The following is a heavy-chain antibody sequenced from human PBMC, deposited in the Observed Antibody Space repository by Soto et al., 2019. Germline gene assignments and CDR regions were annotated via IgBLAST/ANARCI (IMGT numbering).Heavy chain of an antibody. D-gene: IGHD4-17*01. Sequence: GASVKVSCKASGGTFSSYTISWVRQAPGQGLEWMGRIIPILGIANYAQKFQGRVTITADKSTSTAYMELSSLRSEDTAVYYCRLGLYGDYVYFDYWGQGTLVTVSS. CDR1: GGTFSSYT. V-gene: IGHV1-69*02. CDR3: RLGLYGDYVYFDY. CDR2: IIPILGIA. J-gene: IGHJ4*02.